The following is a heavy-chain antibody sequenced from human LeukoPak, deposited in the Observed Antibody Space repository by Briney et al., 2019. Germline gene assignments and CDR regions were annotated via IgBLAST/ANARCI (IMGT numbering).Heavy chain of an antibody. J-gene: IGHJ4*02. V-gene: IGHV3-64D*06. CDR2: ISPNGGTT. Sequence: GGSLRLSCSASGFIFSSYAMHWVRQAPGKGLEYVSAISPNGGTTYYADSVKGRFSISRDNSKNVLYLQMSSLRPEDTAVYYCVPKGNEGYWGQGTLVAVSS. D-gene: IGHD1-1*01. CDR1: GFIFSSYA. CDR3: VPKGNEGY.